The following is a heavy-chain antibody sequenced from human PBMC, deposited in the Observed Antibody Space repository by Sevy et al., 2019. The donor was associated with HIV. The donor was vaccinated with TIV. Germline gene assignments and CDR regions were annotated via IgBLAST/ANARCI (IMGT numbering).Heavy chain of an antibody. V-gene: IGHV3-53*01. CDR2: IYSGGST. D-gene: IGHD6-19*01. Sequence: GGFLSLSCAASGFTVSSNYMSWVRQAPGKGLEWVSVIYSGGSTYYADSVKGRFTISRDNSKNTLYLQMNSLRAEDTAVYYCARDSSGRNSYFDYWGQGTLVTVSS. CDR1: GFTVSSNY. J-gene: IGHJ4*02. CDR3: ARDSSGRNSYFDY.